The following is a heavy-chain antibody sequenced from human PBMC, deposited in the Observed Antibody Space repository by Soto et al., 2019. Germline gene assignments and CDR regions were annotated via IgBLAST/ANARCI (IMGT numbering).Heavy chain of an antibody. V-gene: IGHV4-59*08. CDR3: ARRYGLSAFDI. CDR2: IYYSGST. J-gene: IGHJ3*02. Sequence: QVQLQESGPGLVKPSETLSLTCTVSGGSISSYYWSWFRQPPGKGLVGIGDIYYSGSTNYNPSLKCRVPISVDTANNPFSLKLSSVTAADTAVYFCARRYGLSAFDIWGQGTMVTVSS. CDR1: GGSISSYY. D-gene: IGHD3-10*01.